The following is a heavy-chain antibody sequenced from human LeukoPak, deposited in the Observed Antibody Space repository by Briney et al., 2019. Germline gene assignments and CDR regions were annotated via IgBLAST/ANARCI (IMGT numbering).Heavy chain of an antibody. CDR1: GLTISKSW. V-gene: IGHV3-7*04. J-gene: IGHJ4*02. CDR2: IDPDGSDI. CDR3: IRGSSSY. Sequence: GGSLRLSCAVSGLTISKSWMSWVRQAPGKGLEWVANIDPDGSDIYYVDSVKGRFAVSRDNAKNSLYLQMNSLSVEDTATYYCIRGSSSYWGQGTLVTV.